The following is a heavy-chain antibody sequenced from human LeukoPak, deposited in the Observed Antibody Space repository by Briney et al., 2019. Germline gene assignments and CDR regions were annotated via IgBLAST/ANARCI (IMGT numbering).Heavy chain of an antibody. Sequence: ASVKVSCKASGYTFTGYYIHWVRRAPGQGLEWMGWINPNTGGTNYAQNFQGRVTMTRDTSISTAYMELSRLRSDDTAVYYCARERDFDYWGQGTLVTVSS. V-gene: IGHV1-2*02. J-gene: IGHJ4*02. CDR2: INPNTGGT. CDR1: GYTFTGYY. CDR3: ARERDFDY.